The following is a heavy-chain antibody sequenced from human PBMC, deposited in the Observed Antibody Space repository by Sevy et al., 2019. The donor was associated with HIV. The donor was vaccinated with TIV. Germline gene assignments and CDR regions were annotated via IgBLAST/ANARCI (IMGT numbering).Heavy chain of an antibody. Sequence: GGSLRLSCAASGFTFRSYSMRWVRQAPGKGLEWVSVIGGSGATTYYADSVKGRFTISRDNSKNTLYLQMNSLRADDTAIYYCAKRLSVSGPYDYWGQGTLVTVSS. CDR2: IGGSGATT. D-gene: IGHD1-26*01. V-gene: IGHV3-23*01. CDR1: GFTFRSYS. CDR3: AKRLSVSGPYDY. J-gene: IGHJ4*02.